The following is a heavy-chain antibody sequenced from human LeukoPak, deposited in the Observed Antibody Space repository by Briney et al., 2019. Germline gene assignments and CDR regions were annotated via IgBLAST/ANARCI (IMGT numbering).Heavy chain of an antibody. CDR2: INSDGSST. V-gene: IGHV3-74*01. CDR1: GFTFSSYW. Sequence: GGSLRLSGAASGFTFSSYWMHWVRQAPGKGLVWVSRINSDGSSTSYADSVKGRFTISRDNAKNTLYLQMNSLRAEDTAVYYCARPLYYYDSSGYPRASGAFDIWGQGTMVTVSS. J-gene: IGHJ3*02. CDR3: ARPLYYYDSSGYPRASGAFDI. D-gene: IGHD3-22*01.